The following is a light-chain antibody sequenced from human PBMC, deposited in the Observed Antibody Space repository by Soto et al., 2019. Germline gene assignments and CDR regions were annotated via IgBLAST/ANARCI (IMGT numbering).Light chain of an antibody. CDR2: EVR. J-gene: IGLJ1*01. Sequence: QSVLTQPASVSGSPGQSITISCTGTSSDVGGYNYVSWYQQHPGKAPKLMIYEVRNRPSGISNRFSGSKSGNTASLTISGLQAEDEADYYCSSHTTSSTIYVFGNGTKVT. V-gene: IGLV2-14*01. CDR1: SSDVGGYNY. CDR3: SSHTTSSTIYV.